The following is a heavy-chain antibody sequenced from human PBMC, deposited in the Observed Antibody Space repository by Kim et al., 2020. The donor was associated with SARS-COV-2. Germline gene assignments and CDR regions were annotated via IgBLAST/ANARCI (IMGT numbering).Heavy chain of an antibody. CDR3: AGETHIVVVTATEYYFDY. D-gene: IGHD2-21*02. Sequence: ASVKVSCKASGYTFTSYYMHWVRQAPGQGLEWMGIINPSGGSTSYAQKFQGRVTMTRDTSTSTVYMELSSLRSEDTAVYYCAGETHIVVVTATEYYFDYWGQGTLVTVSS. CDR2: INPSGGST. J-gene: IGHJ4*02. V-gene: IGHV1-46*01. CDR1: GYTFTSYY.